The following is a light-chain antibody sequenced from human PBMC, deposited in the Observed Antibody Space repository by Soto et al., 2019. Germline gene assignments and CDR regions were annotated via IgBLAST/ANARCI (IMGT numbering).Light chain of an antibody. J-gene: IGLJ7*01. CDR2: EVS. CDR3: SSYGGSRAV. CDR1: SSDVGSHNF. V-gene: IGLV2-23*02. Sequence: QSALTQPASVSGSPGQSITISCTGTSSDVGSHNFVSWYQQHPGQAPKLMIYEVSKRPLGVSARFSASKSGNTASLTISGHEAEDEADYYCSSYGGSRAVFGGGTQLTVL.